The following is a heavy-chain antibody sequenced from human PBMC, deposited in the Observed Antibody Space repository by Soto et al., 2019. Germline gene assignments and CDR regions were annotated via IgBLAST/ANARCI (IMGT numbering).Heavy chain of an antibody. CDR1: GGTFSSYA. Sequence: ASVKVSCKASGGTFSSYAIIWVRQAPGQGLEWMGGIIPIFGTANYAQKFQGRVTITADESKSTAYMELSSLRSEDTAVYYCARSQGSSTSLEIYYYYYYGMDVWGQGTTVTVSS. CDR2: IIPIFGTA. CDR3: ARSQGSSTSLEIYYYYYYGMDV. V-gene: IGHV1-69*13. J-gene: IGHJ6*02. D-gene: IGHD2-2*01.